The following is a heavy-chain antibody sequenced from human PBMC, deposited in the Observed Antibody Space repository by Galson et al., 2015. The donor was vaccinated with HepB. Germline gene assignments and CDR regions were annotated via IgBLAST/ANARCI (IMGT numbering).Heavy chain of an antibody. J-gene: IGHJ6*02. CDR2: IYPGDSDT. Sequence: QSGAEVKKPGESLKISCKGSGYSFTSYWIGWVRQMPGKGLEWMGIIYPGDSDTRYSPSFQGQVTISADKSISTAYLQWSSLKASDTAMYYCARQVGYSGYDYYYYYGMDVWGQGTTVTVSS. V-gene: IGHV5-51*01. CDR3: ARQVGYSGYDYYYYYGMDV. D-gene: IGHD5-12*01. CDR1: GYSFTSYW.